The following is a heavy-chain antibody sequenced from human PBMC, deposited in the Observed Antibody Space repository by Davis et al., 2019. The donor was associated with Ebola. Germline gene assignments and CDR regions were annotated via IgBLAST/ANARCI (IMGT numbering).Heavy chain of an antibody. Sequence: GESLKISCAASGFTFSSYAMHWVRQAPGKGLEWVAVISYDGSNKYYADSVKGRFTISRDNTKNSLYLQMNSLRDEDTAVYYCAKEGCSSTTCSLDYWGQGTLVTVSS. CDR3: AKEGCSSTTCSLDY. V-gene: IGHV3-30-3*01. CDR2: ISYDGSNK. D-gene: IGHD2-2*01. J-gene: IGHJ4*02. CDR1: GFTFSSYA.